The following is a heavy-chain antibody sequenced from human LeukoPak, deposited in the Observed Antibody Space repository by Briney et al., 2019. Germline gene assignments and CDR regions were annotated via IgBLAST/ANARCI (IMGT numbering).Heavy chain of an antibody. J-gene: IGHJ4*02. D-gene: IGHD1-26*01. CDR2: TSTSGGSA. CDR1: GFTFSNNA. V-gene: IGHV3-23*01. Sequence: GGSLRLSCAASGFTFSNNAVSWVRQAPGKGLEWVSATSTSGGSAYYADSVKGRFTISRDNSKNTLYLQMDSLRADDTAVYYCARYSGSYYYPPAWDLWGQGTLVTVSS. CDR3: ARYSGSYYYPPAWDL.